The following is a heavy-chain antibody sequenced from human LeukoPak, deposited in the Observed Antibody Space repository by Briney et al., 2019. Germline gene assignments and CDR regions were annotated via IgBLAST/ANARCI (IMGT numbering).Heavy chain of an antibody. V-gene: IGHV1-2*02. CDR3: ARDGVYNSGWYGDY. CDR1: GYTFTGYY. J-gene: IGHJ4*02. Sequence: GASVKVSCKASGYTFTGYYMHWVRQAPGQGLEWMGWINPNSGGTNYAQKFQGRVTMTRDTSISTAYMELSRLRSDDTAVYYCARDGVYNSGWYGDYWGQGTLVTVSS. D-gene: IGHD6-19*01. CDR2: INPNSGGT.